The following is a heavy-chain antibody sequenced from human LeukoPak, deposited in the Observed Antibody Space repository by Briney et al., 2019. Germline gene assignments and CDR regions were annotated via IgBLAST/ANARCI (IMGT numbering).Heavy chain of an antibody. J-gene: IGHJ4*02. CDR1: GYTFTGYY. D-gene: IGHD6-19*01. CDR2: INPNSGGT. CDR3: ARARYSSGWYYFDY. V-gene: IGHV1-2*02. Sequence: ASVKVSCKASGYTFTGYYMHWVRQAPGQGLEWMGWINPNSGGTNYAQKFQGRVTMTRDTSISTAYMELSRLRSDDTAVYHCARARYSSGWYYFDYWGQGTLVTVSS.